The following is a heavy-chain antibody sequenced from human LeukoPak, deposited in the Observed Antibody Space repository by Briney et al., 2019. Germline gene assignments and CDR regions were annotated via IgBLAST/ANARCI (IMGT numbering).Heavy chain of an antibody. Sequence: SVKVSCKAAGGTFSSYAISWVRQAPGQGLEWMGGIIPIFGTANYAQKFQGRVTITTDESTSTAYMELSSRRSEDTAVYYCARGNIVVVPAAMYSWFDPWGQGTLVTVSS. V-gene: IGHV1-69*05. J-gene: IGHJ5*02. CDR3: ARGNIVVVPAAMYSWFDP. CDR1: GGTFSSYA. CDR2: IIPIFGTA. D-gene: IGHD2-2*01.